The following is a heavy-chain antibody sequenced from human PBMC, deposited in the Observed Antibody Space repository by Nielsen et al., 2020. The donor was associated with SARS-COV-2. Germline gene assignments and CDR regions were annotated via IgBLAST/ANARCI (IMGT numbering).Heavy chain of an antibody. J-gene: IGHJ6*02. CDR3: ARSIYYYGSGSYSYYYGMDV. V-gene: IGHV3-30*04. Sequence: VRQAPGKGLEWVAVISYDGSNKYYADSVKGRFTISRDNAKNTLYLQMNSLRAEDTAVYYCARSIYYYGSGSYSYYYGMDVWGQGTTVTVSS. CDR2: ISYDGSNK. D-gene: IGHD3-10*01.